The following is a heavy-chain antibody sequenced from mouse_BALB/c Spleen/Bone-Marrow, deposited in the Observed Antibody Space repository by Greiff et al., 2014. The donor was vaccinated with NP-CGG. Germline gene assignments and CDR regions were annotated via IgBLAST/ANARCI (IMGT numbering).Heavy chain of an antibody. CDR3: ARHPIYYYGSSWGNYAMDY. CDR2: ISNGGGST. CDR1: GFTFSSYT. Sequence: EVNVVESGGGLVQPGGSLKLSCAASGFTFSSYTMSWVRQTPEKRLEWVAYISNGGGSTHYPDTVKGRFTISRDNAKNTLYLQMSSLKSEDTAMYYCARHPIYYYGSSWGNYAMDYWGQGTSVTVSS. D-gene: IGHD1-1*01. J-gene: IGHJ4*01. V-gene: IGHV5-12-2*01.